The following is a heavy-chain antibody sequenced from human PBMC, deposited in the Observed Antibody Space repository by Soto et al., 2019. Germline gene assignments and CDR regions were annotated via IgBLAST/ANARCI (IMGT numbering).Heavy chain of an antibody. CDR2: MNPNSGNT. CDR3: ARGRFLYYYGSGSYYNVGRYGMDV. Sequence: ASVKVSCKASGYTFTSYDINWVRQATGQGLEWMGWMNPNSGNTGYAQKFQGRVTMTRNTSISTAYMELSSLRSEDTAVYYCARGRFLYYYGSGSYYNVGRYGMDVCGQGTTVTVSS. J-gene: IGHJ6*02. D-gene: IGHD3-10*01. CDR1: GYTFTSYD. V-gene: IGHV1-8*01.